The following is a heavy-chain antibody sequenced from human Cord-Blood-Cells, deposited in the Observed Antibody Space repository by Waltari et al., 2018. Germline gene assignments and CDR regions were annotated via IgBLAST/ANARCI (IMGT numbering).Heavy chain of an antibody. J-gene: IGHJ4*02. D-gene: IGHD3-9*01. V-gene: IGHV4-34*01. CDR1: GGSFSGYY. CDR2: INHSGST. CDR3: ARGGTIQRYCNWLYYFDY. Sequence: QVQLQQWGAGLLKPSETLSLTCAVYGGSFSGYYWSWIRQPPGKGLEWIGEINHSGSTNYNPPRNRRVTISVDTSKNQFSLKLGSVTAADTAVYYCARGGTIQRYCNWLYYFDYWCQGTLVTVSS.